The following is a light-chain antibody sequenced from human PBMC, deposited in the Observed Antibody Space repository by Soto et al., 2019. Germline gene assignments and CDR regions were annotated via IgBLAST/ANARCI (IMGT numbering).Light chain of an antibody. CDR2: GNS. V-gene: IGLV1-40*01. CDR1: SSNIGAGYD. CDR3: AGWDDSLNGVI. Sequence: QSVLTQPPSVSGAPGQRVTISCTGSSSNIGAGYDVHWYQQLPGTAPKLLIYGNSNRPSGVPDRFSGSKSGTSASLAIIGLQSEDAADYYCAGWDDSLNGVIFGGGTKLTVL. J-gene: IGLJ2*01.